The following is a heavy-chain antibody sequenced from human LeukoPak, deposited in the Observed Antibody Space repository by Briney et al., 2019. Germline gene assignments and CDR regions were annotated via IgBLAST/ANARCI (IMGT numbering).Heavy chain of an antibody. D-gene: IGHD5-24*01. V-gene: IGHV1-8*02. J-gene: IGHJ4*02. CDR3: ARRDRWLQDY. Sequence: ASVKVSCKASGYTFSNYYMYWVRQATGQGLEWMGWMNPNSGNTGYAQKFQGRVTMTRNTSISTAYMELSSLRSEDTAVYYCARRDRWLQDYWGQGTLVTVSS. CDR2: MNPNSGNT. CDR1: GYTFSNYY.